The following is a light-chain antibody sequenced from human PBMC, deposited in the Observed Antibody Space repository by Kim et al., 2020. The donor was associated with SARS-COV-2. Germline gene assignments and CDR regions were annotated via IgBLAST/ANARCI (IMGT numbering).Light chain of an antibody. J-gene: IGLJ2*01. V-gene: IGLV3-19*01. CDR3: NSRDSSGNHLRV. CDR1: SLRSYY. Sequence: SSELTQGPAVSVALGQTVRITCQGDSLRSYYASWYQQKPGQAPVLVIYGKNNRPSGIPDRFSGSSSGNTASLTITGAQAEDKADYYCNSRDSSGNHLRVF. CDR2: GKN.